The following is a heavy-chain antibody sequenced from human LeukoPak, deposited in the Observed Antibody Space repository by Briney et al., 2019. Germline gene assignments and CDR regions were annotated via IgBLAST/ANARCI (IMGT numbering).Heavy chain of an antibody. CDR3: ARNSRDGYNWGV. CDR1: GYRVSSYW. J-gene: IGHJ4*02. V-gene: IGHV5-51*01. CDR2: IFPGDSDT. D-gene: IGHD5-24*01. Sequence: GESLKISCKSSGYRVSSYWIGWVRQMPGKGREWMGIIFPGDSDTKYSPSFQGQVTISADNSISTAYLQWSGLKASDTAMYYCARNSRDGYNWGVWGQGTLVTVSS.